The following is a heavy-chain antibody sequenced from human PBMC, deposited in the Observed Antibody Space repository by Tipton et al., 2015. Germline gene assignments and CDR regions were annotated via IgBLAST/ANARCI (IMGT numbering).Heavy chain of an antibody. CDR1: GFSLTSSGVG. Sequence: LVQPTETLTLTCTFSGFSLTSSGVGVSWIRQPPGKPLEWLALIYWNDDEHYSPSLKNRLTITKDTSKNQVVLTMTNMDPVDTATYYCAHRMSAAGLDYWGQGTLVIVSS. J-gene: IGHJ4*02. V-gene: IGHV2-5*01. CDR2: IYWNDDE. D-gene: IGHD6-13*01. CDR3: AHRMSAAGLDY.